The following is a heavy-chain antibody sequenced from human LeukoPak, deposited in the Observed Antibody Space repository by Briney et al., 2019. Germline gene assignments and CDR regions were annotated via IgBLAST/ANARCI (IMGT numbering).Heavy chain of an antibody. CDR1: SGSISIYS. D-gene: IGHD1-7*01. CDR2: IYSTGNT. J-gene: IGHJ4*02. CDR3: ARVFTGTRVFDY. V-gene: IGHV4-59*08. Sequence: PSETLSLTCTVSSGSISIYSWSWIRQPPGKGLEWIGYIYSTGNTNYNPSLKSRVTISVDTSKNQFSLKLSSVTAADTAVYYCARVFTGTRVFDYWGQGTLVTVSS.